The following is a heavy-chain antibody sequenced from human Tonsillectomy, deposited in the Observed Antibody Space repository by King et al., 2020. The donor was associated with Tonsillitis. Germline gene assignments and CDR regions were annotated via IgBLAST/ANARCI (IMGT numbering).Heavy chain of an antibody. CDR1: GGSISSSNW. D-gene: IGHD3-10*01. Sequence: VQLQESGPGLVKPSWTLSLTCAVSGGSISSSNWWNWVRQPPGKGLEWIGEIHHSGSTNYNPSLKSRVTISVDKSKNQFSLKLSSVTAADTAVYYCERSGGDYYGSGSHYNFFDYWGQGTLVTVSS. CDR3: ERSGGDYYGSGSHYNFFDY. V-gene: IGHV4-4*02. J-gene: IGHJ4*02. CDR2: IHHSGST.